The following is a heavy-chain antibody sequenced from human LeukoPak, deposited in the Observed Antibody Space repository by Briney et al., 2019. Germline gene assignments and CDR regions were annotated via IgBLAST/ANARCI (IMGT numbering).Heavy chain of an antibody. CDR2: ISYDGSNK. D-gene: IGHD5-24*01. CDR3: ARVPVEMATIFYWFDP. Sequence: GGSLRLSCAASGFTFSSYGMHWVGQAPGKGLEWVAVISYDGSNKYYADSVKGRFTISRDNSKNTLYLQMNSLRAEDTAVYYCARVPVEMATIFYWFDPWGQGTLVTVSS. V-gene: IGHV3-30-3*01. J-gene: IGHJ5*02. CDR1: GFTFSSYG.